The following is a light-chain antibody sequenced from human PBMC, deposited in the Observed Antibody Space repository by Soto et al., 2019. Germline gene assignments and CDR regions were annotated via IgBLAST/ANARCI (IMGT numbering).Light chain of an antibody. CDR3: QQYNSYPWT. V-gene: IGKV1-5*01. J-gene: IGKJ1*01. CDR1: QSISGW. CDR2: DAS. Sequence: DIQMTQSPSTLSASLGDRVTITCRASQSISGWLACYQQKPGKAPKLLIYDASSLESGVPSRFSGSGSGTEFTLTITSLQPDDFATYYCQQYNSYPWTFGQGAKVDI.